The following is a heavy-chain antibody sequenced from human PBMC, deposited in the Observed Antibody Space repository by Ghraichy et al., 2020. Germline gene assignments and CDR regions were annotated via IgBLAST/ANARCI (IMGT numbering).Heavy chain of an antibody. CDR1: GYTFTGYY. CDR2: INPNSGGT. CDR3: ARDGLSDTDSSPAY. V-gene: IGHV1-2*04. D-gene: IGHD2/OR15-2a*01. Sequence: ASVKVSCKASGYTFTGYYMHWVRQAPGQGLEWMGWINPNSGGTNYAQKFQGWVTMTRDTSISTAYMELSRLRSDDTAVYYCARDGLSDTDSSPAYWGQGTLVTVSS. J-gene: IGHJ4*02.